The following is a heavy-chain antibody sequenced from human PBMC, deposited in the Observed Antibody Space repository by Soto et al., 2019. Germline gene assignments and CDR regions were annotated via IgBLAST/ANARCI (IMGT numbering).Heavy chain of an antibody. J-gene: IGHJ4*02. CDR2: ITPIFGTA. CDR1: GGTFSSYA. Sequence: SVKVSCKASGGTFSSYAISWVRQAPGQGLEWMGGITPIFGTANYAQKFQGRVTITADKSTSTAYMELSSLRSEDTAVYYCAREASAAMPDYWGQGTLVTVSS. CDR3: AREASAAMPDY. D-gene: IGHD2-2*01. V-gene: IGHV1-69*06.